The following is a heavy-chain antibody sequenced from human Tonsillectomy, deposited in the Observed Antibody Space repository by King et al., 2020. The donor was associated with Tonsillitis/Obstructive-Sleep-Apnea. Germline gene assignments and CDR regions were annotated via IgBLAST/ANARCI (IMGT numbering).Heavy chain of an antibody. J-gene: IGHJ6*03. CDR3: ARGYSSSQPYYYYMDV. CDR1: GFTVSSNY. CDR2: IYSGGST. Sequence: VQLVESGGGLIQPGGSLRLSCAASGFTVSSNYMSWVRQAPGKGLEWVSVIYSGGSTYYADSVKGRFTISRDNSKNTLYLQMNSLRAEDTDVYYCARGYSSSQPYYYYMDVWGKGTTVTVSS. V-gene: IGHV3-53*01. D-gene: IGHD6-6*01.